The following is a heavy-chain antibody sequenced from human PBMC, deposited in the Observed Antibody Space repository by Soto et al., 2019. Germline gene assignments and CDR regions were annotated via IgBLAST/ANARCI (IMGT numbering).Heavy chain of an antibody. J-gene: IGHJ2*01. CDR2: TYYMSKWYN. V-gene: IGHV6-1*01. D-gene: IGHD3-9*01. CDR3: ARSEFFLQAEDGIRYCSTVSAFLLNRSSDL. Sequence: QSPSRGLEWLGRTYYMSKWYNDYAVSVKSRITINPDTSKNQFSLQLNSVTPEDTAVYYCARSEFFLQAEDGIRYCSTVSAFLLNRSSDL.